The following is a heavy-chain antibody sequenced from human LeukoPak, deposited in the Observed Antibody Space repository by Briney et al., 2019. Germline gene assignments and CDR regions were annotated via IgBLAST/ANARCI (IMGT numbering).Heavy chain of an antibody. CDR2: IYYSGST. J-gene: IGHJ4*02. Sequence: SETLSLTCTVSGGSISSSIYYWGWIRQPPGKGLEWIGSIYYSGSTYYNPSLKSRVTISVDTSKNQFSLKLSSVTAADTAVYYCARHGGITGTTRNFDYWGQGTLVTVSS. V-gene: IGHV4-39*01. D-gene: IGHD1-7*01. CDR1: GGSISSSIYY. CDR3: ARHGGITGTTRNFDY.